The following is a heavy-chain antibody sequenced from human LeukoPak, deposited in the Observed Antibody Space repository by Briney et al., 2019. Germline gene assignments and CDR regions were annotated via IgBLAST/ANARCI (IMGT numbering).Heavy chain of an antibody. CDR1: GLTLSSYD. CDR2: ISSSGSSI. V-gene: IGHV3-48*03. CDR3: ARDSHKFDSSGYYPDAFDI. Sequence: GGSLRLSCAASGLTLSSYDMDWVRQAPGKGLVWDSYISSSGSSIYYADSVKGRFTISRDNAKKSLYLQMHSLRAEDTAVYYCARDSHKFDSSGYYPDAFDIWGQGTMVTVSS. D-gene: IGHD3-22*01. J-gene: IGHJ3*02.